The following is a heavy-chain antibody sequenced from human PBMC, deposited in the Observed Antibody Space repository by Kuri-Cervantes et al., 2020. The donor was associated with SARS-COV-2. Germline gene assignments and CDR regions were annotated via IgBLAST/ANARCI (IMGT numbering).Heavy chain of an antibody. CDR3: ARDRHLAVAGHFDY. V-gene: IGHV3-7*05. D-gene: IGHD6-19*01. CDR2: IKQDGSEK. Sequence: GESLKISCAASGFTFSRYAMHWVRQAPGKGLEWVANIKQDGSEKYYVDSVKGRFTISRDNAKNSLYLQMNSLRAEDTAVYYCARDRHLAVAGHFDYWGQGTLVTVSS. J-gene: IGHJ4*02. CDR1: GFTFSRYA.